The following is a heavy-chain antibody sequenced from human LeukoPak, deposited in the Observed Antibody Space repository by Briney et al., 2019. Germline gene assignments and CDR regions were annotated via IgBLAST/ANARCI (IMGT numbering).Heavy chain of an antibody. V-gene: IGHV4-61*02. CDR2: IYTSGST. CDR1: GGSISSGSYY. J-gene: IGHJ2*01. Sequence: SETLSLTCTVSGGSISSGSYYWSWIRQPAGKGLEWIGRIYTSGSTNYNPSLKSRVTISVDTSKNQFSLKLSSVTAADTAVYYCARAYGDYTTGNWYFDLWGRGTLVTVSS. D-gene: IGHD4-17*01. CDR3: ARAYGDYTTGNWYFDL.